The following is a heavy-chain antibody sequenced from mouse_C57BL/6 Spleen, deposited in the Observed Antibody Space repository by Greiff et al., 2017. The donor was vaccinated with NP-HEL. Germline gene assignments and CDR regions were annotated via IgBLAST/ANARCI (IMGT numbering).Heavy chain of an antibody. J-gene: IGHJ4*01. V-gene: IGHV1-26*01. CDR1: GYTFTDYY. CDR3: ALYSNYVGTTAMDY. D-gene: IGHD2-5*01. Sequence: VQLQQSGPELVKPGASVKISCKASGYTFTDYYMNWVKQSHGKSLEWIGDINPNNGGTSYNQKFKGKATLTVDKSSSTAYMELRSLTSEDSAVYYCALYSNYVGTTAMDYWGQGTSVTVSS. CDR2: INPNNGGT.